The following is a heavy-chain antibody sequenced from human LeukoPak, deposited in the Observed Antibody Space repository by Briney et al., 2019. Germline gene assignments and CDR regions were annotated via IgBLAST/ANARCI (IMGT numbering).Heavy chain of an antibody. J-gene: IGHJ4*02. CDR1: GITFDDYG. CDR2: INWNGGST. CDR3: AMDYFGSPSALDY. D-gene: IGHD1-26*01. Sequence: PGGSLRLSCAASGITFDDYGMRWVRQAPGKGLEWVSGINWNGGSTGYADSVKGRFTISRDNAKNSLYLQMNSLRAEDTALYYCAMDYFGSPSALDYWGQGTLVTVSS. V-gene: IGHV3-20*04.